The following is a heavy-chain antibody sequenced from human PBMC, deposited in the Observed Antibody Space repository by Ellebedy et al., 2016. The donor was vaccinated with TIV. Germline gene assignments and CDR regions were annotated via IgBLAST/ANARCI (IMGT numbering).Heavy chain of an antibody. Sequence: AASVKVSCKASGYTLMRYGICWVRQAPGQGLEWMGWVSTYDGNTNYAQKFQGRVTMTIDTFTGTGYMELRNLRSDDTAVYFCARGFRYGSGRWPLDYWGQGTLVTVSS. V-gene: IGHV1-18*01. CDR1: GYTLMRYG. CDR2: VSTYDGNT. CDR3: ARGFRYGSGRWPLDY. D-gene: IGHD4-23*01. J-gene: IGHJ4*02.